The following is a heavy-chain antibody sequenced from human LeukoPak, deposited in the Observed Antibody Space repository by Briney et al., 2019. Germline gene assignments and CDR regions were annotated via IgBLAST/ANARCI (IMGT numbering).Heavy chain of an antibody. CDR1: GFSVTTSY. CDR2: TYSGGST. CDR3: ARTYYDYRVGTNYFDY. Sequence: GGSLRLSCAASGFSVTTSYMSWVRQAPGKGLEWVSVTYSGGSTSHADSVKGRFTVSRDDSKNMVYLQMNSMRHDDTAVYYCARTYYDYRVGTNYFDYWGQGTLVPVTS. D-gene: IGHD3-3*01. V-gene: IGHV3-66*01. J-gene: IGHJ4*02.